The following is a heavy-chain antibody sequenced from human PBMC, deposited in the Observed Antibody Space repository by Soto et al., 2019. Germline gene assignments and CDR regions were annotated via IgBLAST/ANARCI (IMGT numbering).Heavy chain of an antibody. Sequence: GSLRLSCAASGFSFSSYWMHWVRQVPGKGLVWVSRINTDGSSTTYADSVKGRFTISRDNAKNTLYLQMNSLRAEDSAVYYCVRSSGSPNWFDPWGLGTLVTVSS. J-gene: IGHJ5*02. CDR1: GFSFSSYW. V-gene: IGHV3-74*01. D-gene: IGHD3-10*01. CDR3: VRSSGSPNWFDP. CDR2: INTDGSST.